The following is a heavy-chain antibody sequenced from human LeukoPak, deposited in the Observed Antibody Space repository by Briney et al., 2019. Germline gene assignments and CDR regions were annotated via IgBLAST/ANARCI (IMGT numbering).Heavy chain of an antibody. CDR1: GGSISSSSYY. D-gene: IGHD4-17*01. Sequence: SETLSLTCTVSGGSISSSSYYWSWIRQPPGKGLEWIGYIYYSGSTNYNPSLKSRVTISVDTSKNQFSLKLSSVTAADTAVYYCARGVKRTHYGDYVVGWFDPWGQGTLVTVSS. J-gene: IGHJ5*02. CDR3: ARGVKRTHYGDYVVGWFDP. CDR2: IYYSGST. V-gene: IGHV4-61*01.